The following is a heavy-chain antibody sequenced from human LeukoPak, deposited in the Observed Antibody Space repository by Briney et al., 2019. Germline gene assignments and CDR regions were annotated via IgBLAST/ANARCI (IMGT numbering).Heavy chain of an antibody. CDR1: GFTFSSYA. CDR2: ISGSGGST. J-gene: IGHJ5*02. CDR3: AKDYDSSGYYFRWFDP. Sequence: GGSLRLSCAASGFTFSSYAMSCVRQAPGKGLEWVSAISGSGGSTYYADSVKGRFTISRDNSKNTLYLQMNSLRAEDTAVYYCAKDYDSSGYYFRWFDPWGQGTLVTVSS. D-gene: IGHD3-22*01. V-gene: IGHV3-23*01.